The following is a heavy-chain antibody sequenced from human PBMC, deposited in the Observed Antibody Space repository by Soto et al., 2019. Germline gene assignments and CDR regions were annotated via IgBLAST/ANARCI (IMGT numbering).Heavy chain of an antibody. CDR2: IYYSGST. Sequence: PSETLSLTCTVSGGSISSYYWSWIRQPPGKGLEWIGYIYYSGSTNYDPSLKSRVTISVDTSKNQFSLKLSSVTAADTAVYYCARGPSITQLTVPYFDYPGQQTLVTVSS. V-gene: IGHV4-59*01. J-gene: IGHJ4*02. D-gene: IGHD3-10*01. CDR3: ARGPSITQLTVPYFDY. CDR1: GGSISSYY.